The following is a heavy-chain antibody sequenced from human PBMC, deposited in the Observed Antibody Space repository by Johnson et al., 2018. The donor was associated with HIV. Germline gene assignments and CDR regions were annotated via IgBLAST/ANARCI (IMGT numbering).Heavy chain of an antibody. CDR3: VRAQFLEWLFFDSFDI. J-gene: IGHJ3*02. V-gene: IGHV3-9*01. CDR1: GFTFDDYA. Sequence: VQLVESGGGLVKPGRSLRLSCAASGFTFDDYAMHWVRQAPGKGLEWVSGISWNSGSIGYADSVKGRFTISRDNAKKSLYLQMKSLRAEDTALYYCVRAQFLEWLFFDSFDIWGQGTMVTVAS. CDR2: ISWNSGSI. D-gene: IGHD3-3*01.